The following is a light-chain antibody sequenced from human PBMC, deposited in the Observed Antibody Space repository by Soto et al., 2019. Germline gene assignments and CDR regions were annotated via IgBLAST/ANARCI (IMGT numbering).Light chain of an antibody. V-gene: IGKV3-11*01. CDR2: DAS. J-gene: IGKJ4*01. Sequence: EIVLTQSPAILSLSPGERATLSCRASQSVTTFLAWYQQKPGQAPRLLIYDASDRATSIPARFSGSGSGTDFTLTISNLEPEDFAVYYCQQRINWPLTFGGGTKVEIK. CDR1: QSVTTF. CDR3: QQRINWPLT.